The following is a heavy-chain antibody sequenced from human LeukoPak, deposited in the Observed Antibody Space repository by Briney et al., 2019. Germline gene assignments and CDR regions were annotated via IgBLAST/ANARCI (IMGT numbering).Heavy chain of an antibody. V-gene: IGHV3-30*03. CDR2: ISYDGNKN. D-gene: IGHD3-16*01. CDR1: GFAFTKFG. CDR3: ATDKGGAPFDS. J-gene: IGHJ4*02. Sequence: GGSLRLSCAASGFAFTKFGMHWVRQGPGKGLQWVAIISYDGNKNKYADSVKGRFTISRDNSKNTVYLQMDSLRVDDTAVYYCATDKGGAPFDSWGQGTLVTVSS.